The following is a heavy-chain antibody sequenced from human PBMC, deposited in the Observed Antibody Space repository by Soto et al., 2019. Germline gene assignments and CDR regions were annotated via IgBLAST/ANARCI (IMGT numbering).Heavy chain of an antibody. CDR2: FYPGDSTS. CDR3: ARIIGYCRNNDCSWTFGI. D-gene: IGHD2-15*01. CDR1: GYSFISYW. J-gene: IGHJ3*02. Sequence: GESLKISCKTSGYSFISYWVAWVRQLPGKGLEWMGTFYPGDSTSTYSPSFQGQVTISVDKSISTAYLQLSSLKASDTAMYYCARIIGYCRNNDCSWTFGIWGQGTMVTVSS. V-gene: IGHV5-51*01.